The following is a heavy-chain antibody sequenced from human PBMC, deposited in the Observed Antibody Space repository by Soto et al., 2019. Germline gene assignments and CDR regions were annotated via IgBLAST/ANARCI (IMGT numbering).Heavy chain of an antibody. CDR3: AREKITGLFDY. V-gene: IGHV4-34*01. D-gene: IGHD2-8*02. J-gene: IGHJ4*02. CDR2: INHSGST. CDR1: GGSFSGYY. Sequence: QVQLQQWGAGLLKPSETLSLTCAVYGGSFSGYYWTWIRQPPGTGLEWNGEINHSGSTNYNPSLKSRVTISVDTSKNQFSLKLTSVTAADTAVYYCAREKITGLFDYWGQGTLVNVSS.